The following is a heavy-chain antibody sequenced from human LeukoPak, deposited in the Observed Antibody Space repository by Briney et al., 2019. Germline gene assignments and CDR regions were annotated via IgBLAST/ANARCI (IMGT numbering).Heavy chain of an antibody. J-gene: IGHJ4*02. Sequence: SVKVSCTASGFTFGTDAVSWVRQAPGQGLEWMGGIIPIFGTTTYARKFFDRVTITSGDSTSRMELTSLTSDDTAVYYCAKDSDTAMGALDYWGQGTLVTVSS. V-gene: IGHV1-69*13. D-gene: IGHD5-18*01. CDR1: GFTFGTDA. CDR3: AKDSDTAMGALDY. CDR2: IIPIFGTT.